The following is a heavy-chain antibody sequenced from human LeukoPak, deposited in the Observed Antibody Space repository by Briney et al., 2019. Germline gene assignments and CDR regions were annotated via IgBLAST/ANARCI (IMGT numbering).Heavy chain of an antibody. Sequence: SGTLSLTCAVYGGSFSGYYWSWIRQPPGKGLEWIGEINHSGSTNYNPSLKSRVTISVDTSKNQFSLKLSSVTAADTAVYYCARGHPYYYDSSGYRKNFDYWGQGTLVTVSS. CDR3: ARGHPYYYDSSGYRKNFDY. D-gene: IGHD3-22*01. CDR1: GGSFSGYY. V-gene: IGHV4-34*01. J-gene: IGHJ4*02. CDR2: INHSGST.